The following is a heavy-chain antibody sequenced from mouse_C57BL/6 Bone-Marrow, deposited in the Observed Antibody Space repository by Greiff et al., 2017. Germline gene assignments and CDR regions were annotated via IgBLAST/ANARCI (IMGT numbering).Heavy chain of an antibody. CDR2: IDPSDSYT. CDR3: ARTYYDYEGFAY. V-gene: IGHV1-59*01. D-gene: IGHD2-4*01. CDR1: GYTFTSYW. Sequence: QVQLQQPGAELVRPGTSVKLSCKASGYTFTSYWMHWVKQRPGQGLEWIGVIDPSDSYTNYNQQFKGKATLTVDTSSSTAYMQLSRLTSDDSAVYYCARTYYDYEGFAYWGQGTLVTVSA. J-gene: IGHJ3*01.